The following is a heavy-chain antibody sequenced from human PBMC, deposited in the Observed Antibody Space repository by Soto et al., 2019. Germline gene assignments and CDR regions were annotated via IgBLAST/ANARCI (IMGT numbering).Heavy chain of an antibody. D-gene: IGHD3-9*01. Sequence: SVKVSCKASGFTCTISAVQGVLQSRLRGRDGIGWIVVGSGNTNYAQKFQERVTITRDMSTSTAYMELSSLRSEDTAVYYCAADDRYYDILTGYSRRRNYYYGMDVWGQGTTVTVSS. CDR1: GFTCTISA. V-gene: IGHV1-58*01. J-gene: IGHJ6*02. CDR2: IVVGSGNT. CDR3: AADDRYYDILTGYSRRRNYYYGMDV.